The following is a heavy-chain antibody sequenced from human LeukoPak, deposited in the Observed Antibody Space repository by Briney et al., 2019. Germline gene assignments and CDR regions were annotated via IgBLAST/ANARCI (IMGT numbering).Heavy chain of an antibody. D-gene: IGHD3-10*01. CDR3: ASDSDYYGSGSH. CDR1: GFSFSTYG. V-gene: IGHV3-21*01. CDR2: ISSSSSYI. J-gene: IGHJ4*02. Sequence: GGSLRLSCSASGFSFSTYGMHWVRQAPGKGLEWVSSISSSSSYIYYADSVKGRFTISGDNAKNSLYLQMNSLRAEDTAVYYCASDSDYYGSGSHWGQGTLVTVSS.